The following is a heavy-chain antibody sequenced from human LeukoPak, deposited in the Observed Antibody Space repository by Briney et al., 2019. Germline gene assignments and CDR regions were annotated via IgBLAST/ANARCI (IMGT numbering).Heavy chain of an antibody. V-gene: IGHV4-39*01. CDR1: GFTFSSYSMN. CDR3: ARHLSGSAMMHYFDS. D-gene: IGHD5-18*01. Sequence: GSLRLSCAASGFTFSSYSMNWVRQAPGKGLEWIGSIYYNGNSYYNPSLKSRVSISVDTSKNHISLEVSSLTAADAALYFCARHLSGSAMMHYFDSWGQGTLVTVSS. CDR2: IYYNGNS. J-gene: IGHJ4*02.